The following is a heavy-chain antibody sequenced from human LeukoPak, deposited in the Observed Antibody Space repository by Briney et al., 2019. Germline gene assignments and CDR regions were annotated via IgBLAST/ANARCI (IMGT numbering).Heavy chain of an antibody. CDR2: INHSGST. Sequence: PSETLSLTCAVYGGSFSGYYWSWVRQPPGKGLEWVGEINHSGSTNYNPSPKSRVTITVDTSKNQFSLKLSSVTAADTAVYYCARSLWCYMDVWGKGTTVTISS. V-gene: IGHV4-34*01. D-gene: IGHD2-15*01. CDR3: ARSLWCYMDV. J-gene: IGHJ6*03. CDR1: GGSFSGYY.